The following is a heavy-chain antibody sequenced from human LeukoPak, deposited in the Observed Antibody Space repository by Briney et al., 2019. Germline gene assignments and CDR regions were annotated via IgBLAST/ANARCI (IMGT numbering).Heavy chain of an antibody. D-gene: IGHD3-16*02. Sequence: PSETLSLTCTVSGGSISSGGYYWSWIRQHPGKGLEWIGYIYYSGSAYCNPSLKSRVTISVDTSKNQFSLKLSSVTAADTAVYYCARNGITFGGVILYFDYWGQGTLVTVSS. CDR1: GGSISSGGYY. V-gene: IGHV4-31*03. CDR3: ARNGITFGGVILYFDY. CDR2: IYYSGSA. J-gene: IGHJ4*02.